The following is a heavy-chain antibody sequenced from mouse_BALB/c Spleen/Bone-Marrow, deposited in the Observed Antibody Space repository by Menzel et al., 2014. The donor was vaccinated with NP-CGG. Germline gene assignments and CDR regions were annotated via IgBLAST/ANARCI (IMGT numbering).Heavy chain of an antibody. CDR2: IYPGAGDT. Sequence: VQLQQSGAELVRPGSSVKISCKASGYAFSSYWMNWVKQRPGQGLEWIGQIYPGAGDTYYNGKFKGKATLTADNSSSTAYMQLSSRTSEDSAVYFCARETYGNAWFAYWGQGTLVTVSA. CDR3: ARETYGNAWFAY. D-gene: IGHD2-1*01. J-gene: IGHJ3*01. V-gene: IGHV1-80*01. CDR1: GYAFSSYW.